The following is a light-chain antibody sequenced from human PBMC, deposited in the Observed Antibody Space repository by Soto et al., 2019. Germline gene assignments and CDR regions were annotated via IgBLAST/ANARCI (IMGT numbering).Light chain of an antibody. CDR3: TVWDDSLRGRL. Sequence: QSVLTQPPSASGTPGQGGTISCSGNRSSNESNYVYWYQQLPGKAPRILIYRNNQWPSGVPDRFSGSKSGTSASLAISALRSEDEADYYCTVWDDSLRGRLFGGGTKVTVL. V-gene: IGLV1-47*01. CDR1: RSSNESNY. CDR2: RNN. J-gene: IGLJ2*01.